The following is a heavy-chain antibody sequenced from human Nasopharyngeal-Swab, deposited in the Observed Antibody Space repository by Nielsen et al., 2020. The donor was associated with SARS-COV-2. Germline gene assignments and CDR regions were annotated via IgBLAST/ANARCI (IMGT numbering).Heavy chain of an antibody. J-gene: IGHJ4*02. Sequence: VRQAPGKGLEWVSSISSSSSYIYYADSVKGRFTISRDNAKNSLYLQMNSLRAKDTAVYYCARSPYYDFWSDYYTSFDYWGQGTLVTVSS. CDR3: ARSPYYDFWSDYYTSFDY. CDR2: ISSSSSYI. V-gene: IGHV3-21*01. D-gene: IGHD3-3*01.